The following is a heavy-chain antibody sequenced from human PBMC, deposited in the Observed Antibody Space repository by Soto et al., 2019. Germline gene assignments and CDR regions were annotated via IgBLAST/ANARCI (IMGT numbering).Heavy chain of an antibody. CDR2: INPNSGGT. CDR1: GYTFTGYY. Sequence: QVQLVQSGAEVKKPGASVKVSCKASGYTFTGYYMHWVRQAPGQGREWMGWINPNSGGTNYEQKFQGRVTMTRDTCISTAYMELSRLRSDDTAVYYCARSSCSGGSCYLYGMDVWGHGTTVTVSS. J-gene: IGHJ6*02. D-gene: IGHD2-15*01. CDR3: ARSSCSGGSCYLYGMDV. V-gene: IGHV1-2*02.